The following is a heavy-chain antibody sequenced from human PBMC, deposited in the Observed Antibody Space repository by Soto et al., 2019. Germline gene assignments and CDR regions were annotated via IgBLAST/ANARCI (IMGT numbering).Heavy chain of an antibody. J-gene: IGHJ4*02. CDR1: GDSISSGGYY. D-gene: IGHD1-7*01. V-gene: IGHV4-31*03. Sequence: PSETLSLTCTVSGDSISSGGYYWSWIRQHPGKGLEWIGYIYDNGGAYYSPSLRGRVVISVDRSENQFSLRLNSVTAADTAVYYCARVKGGTTRRAIDSWGQGTLVTVSS. CDR2: IYDNGGA. CDR3: ARVKGGTTRRAIDS.